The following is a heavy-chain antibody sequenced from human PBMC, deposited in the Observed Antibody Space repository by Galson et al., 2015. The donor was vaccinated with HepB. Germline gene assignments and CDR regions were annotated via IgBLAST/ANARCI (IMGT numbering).Heavy chain of an antibody. CDR3: ARDRDYRFDY. V-gene: IGHV1-18*04. CDR2: ISDYGGNT. D-gene: IGHD4/OR15-4a*01. CDR1: GYTFTING. J-gene: IGHJ4*02. Sequence: SVKVSCKASGYTFTINGISWVRQTPRQGLEWLGWISDYGGNTKYAQKYQGRITLTRDTSTSTAYMELRSLRSDDTAVYYCARDRDYRFDYWGQGTLVTVSS.